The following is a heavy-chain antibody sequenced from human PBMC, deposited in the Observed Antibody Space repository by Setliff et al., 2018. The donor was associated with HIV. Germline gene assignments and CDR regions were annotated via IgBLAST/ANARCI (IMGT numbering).Heavy chain of an antibody. Sequence: PGGSLRLSCAASGFTFSSYSMNWVRQAPGKGLEWVSAISGSGGSTYYADSVKGRFTISRDNSKNTLFLQMNSLRAEDTAVYYCAKDIYDFWSGYSTQSYHFDYWGQGTLVTVSS. V-gene: IGHV3-23*01. D-gene: IGHD3-3*01. J-gene: IGHJ4*02. CDR2: ISGSGGST. CDR1: GFTFSSYS. CDR3: AKDIYDFWSGYSTQSYHFDY.